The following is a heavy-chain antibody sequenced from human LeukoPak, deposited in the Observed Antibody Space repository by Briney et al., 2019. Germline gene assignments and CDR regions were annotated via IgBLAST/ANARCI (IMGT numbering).Heavy chain of an antibody. V-gene: IGHV3-48*01. CDR1: GFTLGSYS. J-gene: IGHJ4*02. CDR3: AKDIGRYCSGGSCYDY. Sequence: GGSLRLSCGASGFTLGSYSMDWVRQAPGKGLEWVSHINSGSSTIYYADSVKGRFTISRDNAGNSLYLQMNSLRAEDMALYYCAKDIGRYCSGGSCYDYWGQGTLVTVSS. CDR2: INSGSSTI. D-gene: IGHD2-15*01.